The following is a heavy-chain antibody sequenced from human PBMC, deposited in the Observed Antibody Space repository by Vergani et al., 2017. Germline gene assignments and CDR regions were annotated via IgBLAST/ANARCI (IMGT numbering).Heavy chain of an antibody. CDR3: ARGGRGDCSGGSCDPLDY. Sequence: QVQLQESGPGLVKPSETLSLTCTVPGGPISSYYWSWIRQPPGKGLEWIGYIYYSGSTDYNPSLKSRVTISVDTSKNQFSLKLSSVTAADTAVYYCARGGRGDCSGGSCDPLDYWGEGTVVTVSS. V-gene: IGHV4-59*01. D-gene: IGHD2-15*01. CDR2: IYYSGST. J-gene: IGHJ4*02. CDR1: GGPISSYY.